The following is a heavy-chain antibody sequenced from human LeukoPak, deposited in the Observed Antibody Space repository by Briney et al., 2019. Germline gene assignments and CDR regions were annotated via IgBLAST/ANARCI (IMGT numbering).Heavy chain of an antibody. J-gene: IGHJ4*02. D-gene: IGHD3-3*01. V-gene: IGHV1-18*01. CDR3: ARVVRYDFWSGYFDY. CDR2: ISAYNGNT. Sequence: ASVKVSCKASGFTFTSYGISWVRQAPGQGLEWMGWISAYNGNTNYAQKLQGRVTMTTDTSTSTAYMELRSLRSDDTAVYHCARVVRYDFWSGYFDYWGQGTLVTVSS. CDR1: GFTFTSYG.